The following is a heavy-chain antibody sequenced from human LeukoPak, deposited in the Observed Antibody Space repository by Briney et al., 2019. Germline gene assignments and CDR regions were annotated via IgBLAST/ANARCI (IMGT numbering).Heavy chain of an antibody. D-gene: IGHD1-26*01. Sequence: SETLSLTCTVSGGSISSYYWSWLRQPAGKGLEWIARIYTSGSTNYNPSLKSRVTMSVDTSKNQFSLKLSSVTAADTAVYYCARGMYSGSYYYFDYWGQGTLVTVSS. J-gene: IGHJ4*02. V-gene: IGHV4-4*07. CDR3: ARGMYSGSYYYFDY. CDR2: IYTSGST. CDR1: GGSISSYY.